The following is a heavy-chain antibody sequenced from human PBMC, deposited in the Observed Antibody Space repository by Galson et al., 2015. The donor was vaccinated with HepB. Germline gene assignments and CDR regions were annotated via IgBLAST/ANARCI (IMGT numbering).Heavy chain of an antibody. CDR3: ARDRAPTMIVVTFQQ. V-gene: IGHV3-30-3*01. D-gene: IGHD3-22*01. Sequence: SLRLSCAASGFTFSSYAMHWVRQAPGKGLEWVAVISYDVRNKYYADSVKGRFTISRDNSKNTLYLQMNSLRAEDTAVYYCARDRAPTMIVVTFQQWGQGTLVTVSS. CDR2: ISYDVRNK. CDR1: GFTFSSYA. J-gene: IGHJ1*01.